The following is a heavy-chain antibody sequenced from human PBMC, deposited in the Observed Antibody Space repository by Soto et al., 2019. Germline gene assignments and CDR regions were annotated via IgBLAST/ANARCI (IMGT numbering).Heavy chain of an antibody. CDR3: ARVPCTTELCSGLYCDYALDV. Sequence: PGGSLRLSCAASGFPFSGYAMHLVRQPPGKGLEWVAIISSDGKNTYYGDSVKGRFTISRDDSTSTLSLQMNGLRPEDTAVYFCARVPCTTELCSGLYCDYALDVWDQGTTITVSS. J-gene: IGHJ6*02. CDR2: ISSDGKNT. V-gene: IGHV3-30*01. D-gene: IGHD2-21*01. CDR1: GFPFSGYA.